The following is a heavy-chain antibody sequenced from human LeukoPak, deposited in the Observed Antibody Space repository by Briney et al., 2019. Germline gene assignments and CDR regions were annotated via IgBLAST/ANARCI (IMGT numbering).Heavy chain of an antibody. D-gene: IGHD2-2*01. CDR2: IQSGGSNK. CDR3: DCSSSTCYAAGDY. CDR1: GFTFSSYA. J-gene: IGHJ4*02. Sequence: GGSLRLSCAASGFTFSSYAMHWVRQAPGKGLEWVAFIQSGGSNKYYADSVKGRFTISRDNSKNMMYLQMSSLRAEDTAVYYCDCSSSTCYAAGDYWGQGTLVTVSS. V-gene: IGHV3-30*02.